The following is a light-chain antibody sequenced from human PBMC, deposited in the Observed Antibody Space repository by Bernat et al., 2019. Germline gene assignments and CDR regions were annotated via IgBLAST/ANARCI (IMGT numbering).Light chain of an antibody. V-gene: IGLV2-8*01. CDR2: DVN. CDR1: SSDVGGYNY. CDR3: TSYGGSDNLV. J-gene: IGLJ2*01. Sequence: QSALTQPPSASGSPGQSVTISFTGTSSDVGGYNYVSWYQQHPGKAPKVMVYDVNKRPSGVPDRFSGSKSGNTASLTVSGLQAEDEAEYYCTSYGGSDNLVFGGGTKLTVL.